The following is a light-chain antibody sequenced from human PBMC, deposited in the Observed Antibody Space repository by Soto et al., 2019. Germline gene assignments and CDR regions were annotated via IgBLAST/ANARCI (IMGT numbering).Light chain of an antibody. J-gene: IGLJ1*01. CDR3: QSYDSSLSGSEV. V-gene: IGLV1-40*01. Sequence: QPVLTQPPSVSGAPGQRVTISCTGSSSNIGAGHDVHWYRQLPGTAPKLLIYGNGNRPSGVPDRFSGSKSGTSASLAITGLLAEDEADYYCQSYDSSLSGSEVFGTGTKLTVL. CDR2: GNG. CDR1: SSNIGAGHD.